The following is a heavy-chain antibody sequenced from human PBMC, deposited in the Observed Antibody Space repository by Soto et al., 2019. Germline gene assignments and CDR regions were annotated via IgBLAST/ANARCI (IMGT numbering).Heavy chain of an antibody. CDR3: ARASKDTAMPDAFDI. CDR1: GFTVSSNY. Sequence: GGSLRLSCAASGFTVSSNYMSWVRRAPGKGLEWASVIYSGGSTYYADSVKGRFTISRDNSKNTLYLQMNSLRAEDTAVYYCARASKDTAMPDAFDIWGQGTMVTVSS. V-gene: IGHV3-53*01. J-gene: IGHJ3*02. CDR2: IYSGGST. D-gene: IGHD5-18*01.